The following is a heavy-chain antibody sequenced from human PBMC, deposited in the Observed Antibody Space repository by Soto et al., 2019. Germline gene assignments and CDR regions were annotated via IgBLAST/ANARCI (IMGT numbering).Heavy chain of an antibody. J-gene: IGHJ6*02. CDR1: GFTFSSYW. V-gene: IGHV3-7*03. CDR3: ARCWGTYYYYGMDV. Sequence: LRLSCAASGFTFSSYWMSWVRQAPGKGLEWVANIKQDGSEKYYVDSVKGRFTISRDNAKNSLYLQMNSLRAEDTAVYYCARCWGTYYYYGMDVWGQGTTVTVSS. D-gene: IGHD1-1*01. CDR2: IKQDGSEK.